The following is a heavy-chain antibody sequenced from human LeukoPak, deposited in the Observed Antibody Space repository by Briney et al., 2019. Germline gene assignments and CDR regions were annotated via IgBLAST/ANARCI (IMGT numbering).Heavy chain of an antibody. D-gene: IGHD2-21*02. CDR3: ARDAFYCGGDCYNDY. CDR2: IGTSGSYI. J-gene: IGHJ4*02. Sequence: PGGSLRLSCAASGFTFSTYGMNWVRQAPGKGLEWVSSIGTSGSYIYYTDSVKGRFTISRDNAKNSLYLQMNSLRAEDTAVYYCARDAFYCGGDCYNDYWGQGTLVTVSS. CDR1: GFTFSTYG. V-gene: IGHV3-21*01.